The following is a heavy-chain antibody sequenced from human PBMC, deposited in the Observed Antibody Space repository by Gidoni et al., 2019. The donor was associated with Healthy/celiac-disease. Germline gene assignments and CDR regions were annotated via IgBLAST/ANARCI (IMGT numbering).Heavy chain of an antibody. CDR2: ISWTSGSI. D-gene: IGHD5-12*01. V-gene: IGHV3-9*01. CDR3: AKDSSGYDFRWFDP. CDR1: GFTFDDYA. J-gene: IGHJ5*02. Sequence: EVQLVESGGGLVQPGRSLRLSCSASGFTFDDYAMHWCRQAPGKGLECVSGISWTSGSIGYADSVKGRFTISSDNAKNSLYLQMNRLRAEDTALYYCAKDSSGYDFRWFDPWGQGTLVTVSS.